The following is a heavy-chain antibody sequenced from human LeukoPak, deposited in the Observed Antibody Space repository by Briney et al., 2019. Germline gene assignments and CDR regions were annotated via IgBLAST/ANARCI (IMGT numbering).Heavy chain of an antibody. V-gene: IGHV1-69*13. CDR1: GGTFSSYA. CDR2: IIPVFGTS. Sequence: SVKVSWKASGGTFSSYAISWVRQAPGQGLEWMGGIIPVFGTSNYAQKFQGRVTITADESTRTAYMELSSLRSEDTAVYYCARVTGGRYCSTTSCYMRGWFDPWGQGTLVTVSS. CDR3: ARVTGGRYCSTTSCYMRGWFDP. D-gene: IGHD2-2*02. J-gene: IGHJ5*02.